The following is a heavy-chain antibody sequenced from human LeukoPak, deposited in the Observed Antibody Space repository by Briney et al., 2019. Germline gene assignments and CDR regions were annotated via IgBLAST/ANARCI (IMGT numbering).Heavy chain of an antibody. CDR1: GGSFSGYY. CDR3: ARRYYDFWSGYYSY. J-gene: IGHJ4*02. D-gene: IGHD3-3*01. Sequence: SETLSLTCAVYGGSFSGYYWSWIRQPPGKGLEWIGEINHSGSTNYNPSLKSRVTISVDTSKNQFSLKLSSVTAADTAVYYCARRYYDFWSGYYSYWGQGTLVTVSS. CDR2: INHSGST. V-gene: IGHV4-34*01.